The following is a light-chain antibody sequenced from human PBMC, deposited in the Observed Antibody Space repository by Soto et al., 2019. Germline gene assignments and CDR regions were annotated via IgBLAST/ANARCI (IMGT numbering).Light chain of an antibody. V-gene: IGLV4-69*01. CDR3: QTWGTGPFA. CDR1: SGHSSYA. Sequence: QAVVTQSPSASASLGASVKLTCTLSSGHSSYAIAWHQQQPEKGPRYLMKLNSDGSHSKGDGIPDRFSGSSSGAERYLTISSLQSEDEADYYCQTWGTGPFAFGTGTKLTVL. J-gene: IGLJ1*01. CDR2: LNSDGSH.